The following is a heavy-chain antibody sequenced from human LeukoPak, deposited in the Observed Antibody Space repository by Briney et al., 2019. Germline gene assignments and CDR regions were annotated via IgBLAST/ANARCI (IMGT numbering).Heavy chain of an antibody. CDR2: IYSGGST. CDR1: GFTVSSNY. CDR3: AKRNLGNIDY. D-gene: IGHD3-16*01. J-gene: IGHJ4*02. Sequence: GGSLRLSCAASGFTVSSNYMNWVRQAPGKGLEWVSVIYSGGSTYYADSVKGRFTISRDNSKNTLFLQMNSLRAEDTAVYYCAKRNLGNIDYWGQGTLVTVSS. V-gene: IGHV3-53*05.